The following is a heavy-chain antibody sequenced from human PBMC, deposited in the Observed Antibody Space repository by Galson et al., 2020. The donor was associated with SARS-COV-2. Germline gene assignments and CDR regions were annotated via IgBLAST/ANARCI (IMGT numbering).Heavy chain of an antibody. CDR1: GGSVSSAGDY. D-gene: IGHD2-2*01. Sequence: ASETLSLTCTVSGGSVSSAGDYCSWIRQSPGKGLENIGYIYYSGSSNNNPSLKSRVSISVDTSKNQFSLKLTSVTAADTAVYYCARWHCSSVSCYFDFWGQGTLVTVSS. J-gene: IGHJ4*02. CDR2: IYYSGSS. CDR3: ARWHCSSVSCYFDF. V-gene: IGHV4-61*08.